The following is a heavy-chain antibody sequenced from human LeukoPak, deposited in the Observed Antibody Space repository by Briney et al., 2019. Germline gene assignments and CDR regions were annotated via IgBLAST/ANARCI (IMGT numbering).Heavy chain of an antibody. D-gene: IGHD4/OR15-4a*01. J-gene: IGHJ4*02. V-gene: IGHV3-48*04. CDR2: ISGSGSTI. Sequence: GGSLRLSCAASGFTFSTYAMSWVRQAPGKGLEWVSVISGSGSTIYYADSVKGRFTISRDNAKNSLYLQMNSLRAEDTAVYYCARDGDLDYSDSRWGQGTLVTVSS. CDR3: ARDGDLDYSDSR. CDR1: GFTFSTYA.